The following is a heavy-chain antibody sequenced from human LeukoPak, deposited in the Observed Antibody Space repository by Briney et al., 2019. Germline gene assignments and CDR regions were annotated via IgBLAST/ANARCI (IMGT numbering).Heavy chain of an antibody. D-gene: IGHD3-3*01. J-gene: IGHJ1*01. CDR2: MNTNSGNT. Sequence: ASVKVSCKASGYTFTGYYVHWVRQATGQGLEWMGWMNTNSGNTGYSQNFQGRVTMTRDTSISTAYMELSSLMSEDTAVYYCARGLPKAVFGVVIEDWGQGTLVTVSS. CDR3: ARGLPKAVFGVVIED. V-gene: IGHV1-8*02. CDR1: GYTFTGYY.